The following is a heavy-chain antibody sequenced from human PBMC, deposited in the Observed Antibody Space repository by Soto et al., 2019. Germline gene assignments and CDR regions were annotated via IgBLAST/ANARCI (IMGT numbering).Heavy chain of an antibody. D-gene: IGHD1-7*01. V-gene: IGHV4-39*01. CDR1: DGSISSSNFH. J-gene: IGHJ4*01. CDR3: AGELHGSLDY. Sequence: QVQLQESGPGLVEPSETLSLTCTVTDGSISSSNFHWAWVRQPPGGGLEWIGSIFHTGGTYSRPSLKGRVTMSVDTSRNQFSLKVHSVTTSDTAIYFCAGELHGSLDYWGHGTLVTVSS. CDR2: IFHTGGT.